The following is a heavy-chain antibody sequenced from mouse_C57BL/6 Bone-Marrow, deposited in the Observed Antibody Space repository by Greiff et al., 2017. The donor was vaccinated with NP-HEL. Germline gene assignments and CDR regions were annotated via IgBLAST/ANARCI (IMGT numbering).Heavy chain of an antibody. CDR1: GFNIKNTY. CDR2: IDPANGNT. V-gene: IGHV14-3*01. CDR3: ARFITTVVATPSYYFDY. Sequence: EVQLQQSVAELVRPGASVKLSCTASGFNIKNTYMHWVKQRPEQGLEWIGRIDPANGNTKYAPKFQGKATITADTSSNTAYLQLSSLTSEDTAIYYCARFITTVVATPSYYFDYWGQGTTLTVSS. J-gene: IGHJ2*01. D-gene: IGHD1-1*01.